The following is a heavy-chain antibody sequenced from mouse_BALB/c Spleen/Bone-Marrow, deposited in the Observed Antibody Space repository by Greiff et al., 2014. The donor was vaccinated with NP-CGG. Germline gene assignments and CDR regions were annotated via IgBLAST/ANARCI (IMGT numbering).Heavy chain of an antibody. J-gene: IGHJ3*01. Sequence: EVNLVESGGGLVQPGDSLRLSCATSGFTFSDFYMEWVRQPPGKRLEWIAASRNKAKYYTTEYSASVKGRFIVSRDTSQSVLYLHMNALRAEDTAIYYCARDVGYGNYFVYWGQGTLVTVSA. CDR1: GFTFSDFY. D-gene: IGHD2-10*02. V-gene: IGHV7-1*02. CDR2: SRNKAKYYTT. CDR3: ARDVGYGNYFVY.